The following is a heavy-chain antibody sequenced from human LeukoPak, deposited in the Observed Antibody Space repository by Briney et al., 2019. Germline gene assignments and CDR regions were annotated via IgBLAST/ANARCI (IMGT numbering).Heavy chain of an antibody. J-gene: IGHJ4*02. CDR1: GFTFSSYS. D-gene: IGHD3-3*01. CDR2: ISSSSYI. Sequence: GGSLRLSCAASGFTFSSYSMNWVRQAPGKGLEWVSSISSSSYIYYADSVKGRFTISRDNAKNSLYLQMNSLRAEDTAVYYCARASDPFYDFWSGYSEFDYWGQGTLVTVSS. V-gene: IGHV3-21*01. CDR3: ARASDPFYDFWSGYSEFDY.